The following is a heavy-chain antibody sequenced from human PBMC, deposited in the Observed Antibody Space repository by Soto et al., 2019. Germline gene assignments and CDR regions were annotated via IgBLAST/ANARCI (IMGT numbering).Heavy chain of an antibody. CDR2: IWYDGSNK. J-gene: IGHJ6*02. Sequence: GGSLRLSCAASGFTFSSYGMHWVRQAPGKGLEWVAVIWYDGSNKYYADSVKGRFTISRDNSKNTLYLQMNSLRAEDTAVYYCARGGTMVRGVIINGMDVWGQGTTVTVSS. CDR3: ARGGTMVRGVIINGMDV. D-gene: IGHD3-10*01. CDR1: GFTFSSYG. V-gene: IGHV3-33*08.